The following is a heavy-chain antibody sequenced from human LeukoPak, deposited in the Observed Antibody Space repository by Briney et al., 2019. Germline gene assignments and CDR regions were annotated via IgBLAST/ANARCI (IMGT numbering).Heavy chain of an antibody. CDR2: ISSSGSTM. D-gene: IGHD6-6*01. CDR3: ARARLDSSSSEYYYYMDV. V-gene: IGHV3-48*03. CDR1: GFTFSSYE. J-gene: IGHJ6*03. Sequence: GESLRLSCAASGFTFSSYEMNWVRQAPGKGLEWVSYISSSGSTMYYADSVKGRFTISRDNAKNSLYLQMNSLRAEDTAVYYCARARLDSSSSEYYYYMDVWGKGTTVTVSS.